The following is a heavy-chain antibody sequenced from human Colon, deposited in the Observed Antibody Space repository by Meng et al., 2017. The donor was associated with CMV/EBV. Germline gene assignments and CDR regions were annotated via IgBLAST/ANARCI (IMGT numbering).Heavy chain of an antibody. CDR3: ARPSLGWSYYYYGMDV. CDR1: GFTFSNYG. D-gene: IGHD2-15*01. J-gene: IGHJ6*02. Sequence: GGSLRLSCAASGFTFSNYGMHWVRQAPGKGLEWVAVIWYDGSNKYYADSVKGRFTISRDNSKNTLYLQMDSLRAEDTAVYYCARPSLGWSYYYYGMDVWGQGTTVTVSS. CDR2: IWYDGSNK. V-gene: IGHV3-33*01.